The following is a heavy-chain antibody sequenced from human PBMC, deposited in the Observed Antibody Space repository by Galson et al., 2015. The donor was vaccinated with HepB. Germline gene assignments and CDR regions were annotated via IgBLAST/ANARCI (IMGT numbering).Heavy chain of an antibody. Sequence: SLRLSCAASGFTISNYAMTWVRQAPGQGLEWILVISGGAGSPYYADSVRGRFIISRDSSKNTLYLQMNSLRADDTAIYYCARNHYDSGSRTYGMDVGGQGTTVTVSS. J-gene: IGHJ6*02. V-gene: IGHV3-23*01. CDR2: ISGGAGSP. CDR1: GFTISNYA. CDR3: ARNHYDSGSRTYGMDV. D-gene: IGHD3-22*01.